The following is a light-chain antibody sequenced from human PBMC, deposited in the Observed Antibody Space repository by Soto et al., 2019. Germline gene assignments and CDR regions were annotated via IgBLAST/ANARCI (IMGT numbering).Light chain of an antibody. CDR3: QQYYSYPPLT. V-gene: IGKV1-8*01. CDR2: AAS. Sequence: AIRMTQSPSSFSASTGDRVTITCRASQGISSYLAWYQQKPGKAPKLLIYAASTLQSGVPSRFSGSGSMTDSTLTISCLQSEDFATYYCQQYYSYPPLTFGGGTKVEIK. J-gene: IGKJ4*01. CDR1: QGISSY.